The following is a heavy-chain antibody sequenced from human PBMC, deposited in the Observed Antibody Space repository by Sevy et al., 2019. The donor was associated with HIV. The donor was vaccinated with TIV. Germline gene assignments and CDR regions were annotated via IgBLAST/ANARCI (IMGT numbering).Heavy chain of an antibody. J-gene: IGHJ4*02. D-gene: IGHD2-15*01. CDR2: INSDGSST. CDR1: GFTFSSYW. V-gene: IGHV3-74*01. CDR3: ARERCSGGSCYFDY. Sequence: GGSLRLSCAASGFTFSSYWMHWVRQAPGKGLVLVSRINSDGSSTSYADSVKGRFTISRDNAKNTLYLQMNSLRAEDTAVYYCARERCSGGSCYFDYWGQGTLVTVSS.